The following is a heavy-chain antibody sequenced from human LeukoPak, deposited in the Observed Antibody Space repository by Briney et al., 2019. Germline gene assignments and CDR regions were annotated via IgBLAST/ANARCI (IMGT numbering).Heavy chain of an antibody. CDR1: GFFFSTYA. D-gene: IGHD1-7*01. CDR3: AKPGTDSSFDYYYYIDV. V-gene: IGHV3-23*01. CDR2: ISGSGGST. J-gene: IGHJ6*03. Sequence: GGSLRLSCAASGFFFSTYAMSWVRQAPGKGLEWVSAISGSGGSTYYADSVKGRFTISRDNSKNTLYLQMNSLRAEDTAVYYCAKPGTDSSFDYYYYIDVWGKGTTVTVSS.